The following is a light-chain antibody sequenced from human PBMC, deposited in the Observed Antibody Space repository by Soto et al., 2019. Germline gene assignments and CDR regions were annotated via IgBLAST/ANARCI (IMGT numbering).Light chain of an antibody. CDR3: QQYGSSPLT. CDR1: QSVSSSY. J-gene: IGKJ4*01. CDR2: GAS. Sequence: EIVLTQSPGTLSLSPGERATLSCRASQSVSSSYLGWYQRKPGQAPRLLIYGASSRATGIPDRFSGSGSGTDFSLTISRLEPEDFAVYYCQQYGSSPLTFGGGTKVDIK. V-gene: IGKV3-20*01.